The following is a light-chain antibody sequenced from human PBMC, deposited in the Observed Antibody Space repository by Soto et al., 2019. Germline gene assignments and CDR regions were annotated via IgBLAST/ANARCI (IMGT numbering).Light chain of an antibody. CDR1: SSDVGGYNH. V-gene: IGLV2-14*03. J-gene: IGLJ1*01. CDR2: DVS. Sequence: QSALTQPASVSGSPGQSITISCTGTSSDVGGYNHVSWYQQHPGKAPKLMIYDVSNRPSGVSNRFFGSKSDNTASLTISGLQAEDEADYYCTSYASSSTYVFGTWTKVTAL. CDR3: TSYASSSTYV.